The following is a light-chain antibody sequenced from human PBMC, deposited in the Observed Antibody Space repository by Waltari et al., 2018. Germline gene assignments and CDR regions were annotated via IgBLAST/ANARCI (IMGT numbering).Light chain of an antibody. CDR2: SNN. Sequence: QSVVAQPPSASGTPGQRITISCSGCNSNIGRNTVNWYQQFPGTAPRLLIYSNNHGMAPRLVFKSNNQGPCGVLDRFSASKCGSSAVLAVCGLNSEEESDYYCSTWEDRLTGVVFGGGTQATVI. CDR1: NSNIGRNT. J-gene: IGLJ2*01. CDR3: STWEDRLTGVV. V-gene: IGLV1-44*01.